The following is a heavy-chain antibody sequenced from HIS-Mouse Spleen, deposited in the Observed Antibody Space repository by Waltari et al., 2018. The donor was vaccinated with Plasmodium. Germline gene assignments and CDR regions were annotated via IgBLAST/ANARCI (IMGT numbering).Heavy chain of an antibody. J-gene: IGHJ4*02. D-gene: IGHD4-17*01. Sequence: EVQLVESGGGLVQPGGSLKRSCAASGFTFSGSAMHWVRQASGKGLDGVGRIRRKANSYATAYAASVKGRFTISRDDSKNTAYLQMNSLKTEDTAVYYCTRRYGDFDYWGQGTLVTVSS. CDR1: GFTFSGSA. CDR3: TRRYGDFDY. CDR2: IRRKANSYAT. V-gene: IGHV3-73*01.